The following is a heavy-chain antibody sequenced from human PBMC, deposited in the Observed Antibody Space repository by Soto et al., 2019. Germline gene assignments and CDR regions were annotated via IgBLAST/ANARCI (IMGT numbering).Heavy chain of an antibody. CDR3: AKDHSLGFRAVGVPEAFDI. D-gene: IGHD6-19*01. CDR1: GFTFSSYG. Sequence: QVQLVESGGGVVQPGRSLRLSCAASGFTFSSYGMHWVRQAPGKGLEWVAVISYDGSNKYYADSVKGRFTISRDNSKNRLYLQMNSLRAEDTAVYYCAKDHSLGFRAVGVPEAFDIWGQGTMVTVSS. V-gene: IGHV3-30*18. CDR2: ISYDGSNK. J-gene: IGHJ3*02.